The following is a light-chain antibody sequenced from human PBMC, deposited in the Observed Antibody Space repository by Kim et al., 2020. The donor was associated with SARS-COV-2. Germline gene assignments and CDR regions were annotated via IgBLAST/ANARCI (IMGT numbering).Light chain of an antibody. CDR2: LNSDGSH. CDR1: SGHSSYA. J-gene: IGLJ2*01. V-gene: IGLV4-69*01. CDR3: QTWGTGIVV. Sequence: ASVKLTCTLSSGHSSYAIAWHQQQPEKGPRYLMKLNSDGSHSKGDGIPDRCSGSSSGAERYLTISSLQSEDEADYYCQTWGTGIVVFGGGTQLTVL.